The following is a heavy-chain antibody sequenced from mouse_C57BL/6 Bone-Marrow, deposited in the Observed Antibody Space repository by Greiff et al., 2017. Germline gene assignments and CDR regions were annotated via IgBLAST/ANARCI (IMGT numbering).Heavy chain of an antibody. V-gene: IGHV6-6*02. Sequence: EVQLVESGGGLVQPGGSVKLSCVASGFTFSNYWMNWVRQSPEKGLEWVAEISLKSNNYATHYAVSVKGRFTISRDESTSSVYLQMNNLRAEDTGIYYCTTGFAYWGQGTLVTVSA. J-gene: IGHJ3*01. CDR3: TTGFAY. CDR2: ISLKSNNYAT. CDR1: GFTFSNYW.